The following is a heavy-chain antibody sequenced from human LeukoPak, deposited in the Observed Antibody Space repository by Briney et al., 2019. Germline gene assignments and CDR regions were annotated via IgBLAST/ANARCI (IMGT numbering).Heavy chain of an antibody. CDR2: IDSDTYGNTI. D-gene: IGHD3-10*01. CDR3: AKGRITMVRGVDGMDV. J-gene: IGHJ6*02. Sequence: GGSLRLSCAASGFTLSSYSMNWVRQAPGKGLEWISYIDSDTYGNTIYYPHTVKGRFTISRDNAKNSLYLQMDSLRAEDTAVYYCAKGRITMVRGVDGMDVWGQGTTVTVSS. CDR1: GFTLSSYS. V-gene: IGHV3-48*01.